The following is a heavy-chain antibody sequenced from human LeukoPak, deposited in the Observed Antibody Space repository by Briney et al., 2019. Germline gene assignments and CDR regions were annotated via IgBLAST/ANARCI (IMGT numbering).Heavy chain of an antibody. CDR1: GGSINSYD. CDR3: ARRKNSAWSTDAFDI. V-gene: IGHV4-59*08. J-gene: IGHJ3*02. Sequence: PSETLSLTCTVSGGSINSYDWSWIRQPPGKGLEWVGYIYYSGSTSYNPSLKSRVTISVDTSKNQFSLKLNSVTAADTAVYYCARRKNSAWSTDAFDIWGQGTMVTVSS. D-gene: IGHD6-19*01. CDR2: IYYSGST.